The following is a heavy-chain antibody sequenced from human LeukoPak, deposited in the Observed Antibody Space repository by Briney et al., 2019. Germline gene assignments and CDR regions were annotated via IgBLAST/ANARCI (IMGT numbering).Heavy chain of an antibody. D-gene: IGHD3-10*01. J-gene: IGHJ4*02. CDR3: AREATYYGSGSYSPD. Sequence: GGSLRLSCAASGFTFSSYSMNWVRQAPGKGLEWVSSISSSSSYIYYADSVKGRFTISRDNAKNSLYLQMNSLRAEDTAVYYCAREATYYGSGSYSPDRGQGTLVTVSS. CDR2: ISSSSSYI. CDR1: GFTFSSYS. V-gene: IGHV3-21*01.